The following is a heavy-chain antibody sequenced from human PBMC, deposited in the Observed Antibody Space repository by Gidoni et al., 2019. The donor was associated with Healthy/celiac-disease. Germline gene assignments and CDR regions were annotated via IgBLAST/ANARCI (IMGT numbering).Heavy chain of an antibody. CDR2: IKQDGSEK. V-gene: IGHV3-7*01. J-gene: IGHJ4*02. D-gene: IGHD6-19*01. CDR3: AKSGSSGWYDGSNFDY. CDR1: GFTFSSYW. Sequence: EVQLVDPAAGLVQPGGSLSLSCAASGFTFSSYWMGWVRQAPGQGLAWVANIKQDGSEKYYVDSVKGRFTISRDNAKNSLYLQMNSLRAEDTAEYYCAKSGSSGWYDGSNFDYWGQGTLVTVSS.